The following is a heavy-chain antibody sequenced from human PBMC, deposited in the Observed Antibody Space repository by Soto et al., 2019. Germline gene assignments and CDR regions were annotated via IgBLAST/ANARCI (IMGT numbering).Heavy chain of an antibody. Sequence: EVQLLESGGGLVQPGESLRLSCAASGFTFFTSVMSWVRQAPGKGLEWDSTISGSGGSTYFADSVKGRFTISRDNSKNTLYLQMNSLTVEDTAVYYCAKGGWAVSGSTHWGQGTLVTVSS. J-gene: IGHJ1*01. CDR3: AKGGWAVSGSTH. D-gene: IGHD5-12*01. CDR1: GFTFFTSV. CDR2: ISGSGGST. V-gene: IGHV3-23*01.